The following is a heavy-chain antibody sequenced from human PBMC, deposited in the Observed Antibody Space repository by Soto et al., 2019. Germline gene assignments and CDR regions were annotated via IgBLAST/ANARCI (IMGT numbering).Heavy chain of an antibody. CDR3: ARADGYNFDTLFDP. Sequence: ASVKVSCKTSGYTFRSYAIHWVRQGPGHSLEWMGWINTGTGQRKYSQKMQGRVSLSTDTSAHTAYMELSGLASADTAVYYCARADGYNFDTLFDPWGQGNLVTVSS. V-gene: IGHV1-3*04. CDR2: INTGTGQR. CDR1: GYTFRSYA. D-gene: IGHD1-1*01. J-gene: IGHJ5*02.